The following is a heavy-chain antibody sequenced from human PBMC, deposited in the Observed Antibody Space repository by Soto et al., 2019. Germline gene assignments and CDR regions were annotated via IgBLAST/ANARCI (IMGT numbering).Heavy chain of an antibody. CDR3: ATAKAMIVVKEYYYYGMDV. V-gene: IGHV3-23*01. CDR2: ISGSGGST. D-gene: IGHD3-22*01. CDR1: GFTFSSYA. Sequence: GGSLRLSCAASGFTFSSYAMSWVRQAPGKGLEWVSAISGSGGSTYYADSVKGRFTISRDNSKNTLYLQMNSLRAEDTAVYYCATAKAMIVVKEYYYYGMDVWGQGTTVTVSS. J-gene: IGHJ6*02.